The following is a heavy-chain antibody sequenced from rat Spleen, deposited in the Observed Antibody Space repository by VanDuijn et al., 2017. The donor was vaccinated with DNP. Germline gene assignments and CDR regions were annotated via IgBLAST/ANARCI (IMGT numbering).Heavy chain of an antibody. CDR2: ISYDGGRS. D-gene: IGHD4-1*01. CDR1: GFTFSDYN. Sequence: EVQLVESGGGLVQPGRSLRLSCAASGFTFSDYNMAWVRQAPKQGLEWVACISYDGGRSYYRDSVKGRFTISRDNAKSSLYLQMNSLKSEDTATYYCARYTTGVDYWGQGALVTVSS. V-gene: IGHV5S10*01. J-gene: IGHJ3*01. CDR3: ARYTTGVDY.